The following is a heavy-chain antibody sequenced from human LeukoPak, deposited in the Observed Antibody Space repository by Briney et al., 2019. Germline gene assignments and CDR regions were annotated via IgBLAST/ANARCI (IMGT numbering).Heavy chain of an antibody. CDR2: IYYSGST. D-gene: IGHD2-8*01. CDR3: AREMVASAFDI. Sequence: PSETLSLTCTVSGGSISSYYWSWIRQPPGKGLEWIGYIYYSGSTNYNPSLKSRVTISVDTSKNQFSLKLSSVTAADTAVYYCAREMVASAFDIWGQGTMVTVSS. J-gene: IGHJ3*02. CDR1: GGSISSYY. V-gene: IGHV4-59*12.